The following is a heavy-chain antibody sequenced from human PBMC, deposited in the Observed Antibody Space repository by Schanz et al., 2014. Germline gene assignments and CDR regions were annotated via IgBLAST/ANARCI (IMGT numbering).Heavy chain of an antibody. CDR1: GFIFSNYG. CDR3: AKDLLYGAPMPLNHLDY. D-gene: IGHD2-2*01. CDR2: LSGSGGST. Sequence: VQLVESGGGVVQPGGSLRLSCAASGFIFSNYGMHWVRQAPGKGLEWVSALSGSGGSTYYADSVKGRFTISRDNSKNTLYLQMNSLRAEDTAVYYCAKDLLYGAPMPLNHLDYWGQGTLVTVSS. V-gene: IGHV3-23*04. J-gene: IGHJ4*02.